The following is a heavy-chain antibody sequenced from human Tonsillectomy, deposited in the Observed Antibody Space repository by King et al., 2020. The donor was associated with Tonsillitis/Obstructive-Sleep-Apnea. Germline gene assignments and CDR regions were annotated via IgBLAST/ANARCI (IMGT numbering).Heavy chain of an antibody. J-gene: IGHJ4*02. CDR3: ARLEPDIAVVGTGFDY. CDR1: GYSFTSYW. V-gene: IGHV5-10-1*03. Sequence: VQLVESGAEVKKPGESLRISCKGSGYSFTSYWISWVRQMPGKGLEWMGRIDPSDSYTNYSPSFQGHVTISADKSISTAYLQWSSLKASDTAMYYCARLEPDIAVVGTGFDYWGQGTLVTVSS. D-gene: IGHD6-13*01. CDR2: IDPSDSYT.